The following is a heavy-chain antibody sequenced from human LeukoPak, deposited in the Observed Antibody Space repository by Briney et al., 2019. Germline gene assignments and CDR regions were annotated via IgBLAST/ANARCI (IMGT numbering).Heavy chain of an antibody. CDR1: GLSVSSNF. CDR2: IYGGGST. V-gene: IGHV3-53*01. Sequence: QPGGSLRLSCAATGLSVSSNFMSWVRQAPGKGLEWVSVIYGGGSTYYADSVKGRFTISRDTPKNTLYLQMNSLRAEDTAIYYCAKDRLWGYGAIDYWGQGTLVTVSS. D-gene: IGHD2/OR15-2a*01. CDR3: AKDRLWGYGAIDY. J-gene: IGHJ4*02.